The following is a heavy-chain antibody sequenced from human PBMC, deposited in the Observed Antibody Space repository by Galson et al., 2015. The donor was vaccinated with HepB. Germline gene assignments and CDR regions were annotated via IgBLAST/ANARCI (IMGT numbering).Heavy chain of an antibody. CDR1: GFSLSTSGMC. D-gene: IGHD3-16*02. Sequence: PALVKPTQTLTLTCTFSGFSLSTSGMCVTWIRQPPGKALEWLALIDWDDDKYYSTSLKTRLTISKDTSKNQVVLTMTNMDPVDTAAYSCARSYYDYIWASYRHDALDLCRPGTLVTVSS. CDR2: IDWDDDK. CDR3: ARSYYDYIWASYRHDALDL. J-gene: IGHJ3*01. V-gene: IGHV2-70*01.